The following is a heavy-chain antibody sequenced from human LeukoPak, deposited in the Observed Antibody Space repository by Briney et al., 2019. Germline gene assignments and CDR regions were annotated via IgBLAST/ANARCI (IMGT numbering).Heavy chain of an antibody. V-gene: IGHV4-34*01. CDR2: INHSGTT. CDR1: GGSLSGYY. CDR3: ARGFRRFDY. Sequence: PSETLSLTCAVYGGSLSGYYWKWIRQPPGKGLEWIGEINHSGTTYYNLSLKSRVALSVDTSKNQFSLNVTSVTAADTALYYCARGFRRFDYWDQGALVTVSS. D-gene: IGHD2/OR15-2a*01. J-gene: IGHJ4*02.